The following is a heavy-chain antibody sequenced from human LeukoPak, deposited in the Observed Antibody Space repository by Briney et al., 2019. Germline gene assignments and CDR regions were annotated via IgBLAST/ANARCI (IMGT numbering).Heavy chain of an antibody. CDR2: IYSGGST. D-gene: IGHD3-10*01. CDR3: AIGSGSGSIGSYFDY. J-gene: IGHJ4*02. CDR1: GFTVSSNY. Sequence: GGSLRLSCAASGFTVSSNYMSWVRQAPGKGLEWVSVIYSGGSTYYADSVKGRFTISRDNSKNTLYLQMNSLRAEDTAVYYCAIGSGSGSIGSYFDYWAREPWSPSPQ. V-gene: IGHV3-66*01.